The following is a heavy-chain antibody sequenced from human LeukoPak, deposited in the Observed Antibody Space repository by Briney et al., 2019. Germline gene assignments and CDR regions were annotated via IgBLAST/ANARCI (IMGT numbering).Heavy chain of an antibody. CDR3: ARRGYSGHDSLDS. Sequence: GGSLRLSCAASGVTFSSYEMNWVRQAPGKGLDWVSYISSSGSTIDYADSVKGRFTISRDNAKSSLYLQMSSLRAEDTAVYYCARRGYSGHDSLDSWGQGTLVTVSS. V-gene: IGHV3-48*03. CDR2: ISSSGSTI. J-gene: IGHJ4*02. CDR1: GVTFSSYE. D-gene: IGHD5-12*01.